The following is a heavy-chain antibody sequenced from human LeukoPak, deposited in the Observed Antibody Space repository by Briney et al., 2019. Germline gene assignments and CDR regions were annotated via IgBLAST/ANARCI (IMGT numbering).Heavy chain of an antibody. CDR1: GYTFTVYY. CDR3: ASKGAGHCYDASCMGSFDL. V-gene: IGHV1-2*02. D-gene: IGHD2-15*01. CDR2: INPNSGDT. J-gene: IGHJ3*01. Sequence: ASVKVSCKASGYTFTVYYIHWVRQAPGQGLEWMGWINPNSGDTNYAQKFQGRVTMTRDTSITTAYMELSRLKSDDTALYYCASKGAGHCYDASCMGSFDLWGQGTTVAVSS.